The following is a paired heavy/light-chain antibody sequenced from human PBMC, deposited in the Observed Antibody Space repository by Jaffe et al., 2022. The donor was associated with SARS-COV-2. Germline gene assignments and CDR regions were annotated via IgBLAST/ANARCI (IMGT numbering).Light chain of an antibody. J-gene: IGKJ3*01. V-gene: IGKV1-33*01. CDR2: DAS. CDR1: QDISNY. Sequence: DIQMTQSPSSLSASVGDRVAITCQASQDISNYLNWYQQKPGQAPKLLISDASNLQAGVPSRFSGSGSGTDFTFTISSLQPEDVATYYCQQYDNLPFTFGPGTKVDIK. CDR3: QQYDNLPFT.
Heavy chain of an antibody. Sequence: QVHLVQSGAEVKKPGASVKVSCKASGYTFTDYFMHWVRQAPGQGLEWMGRIDPNIGVTDYAQKFQGRVTLTRDTSINTAYMEIKRLTSDDTAVYYCASAKGPWGQGTLVTVSS. CDR1: GYTFTDYF. CDR3: ASAKGP. V-gene: IGHV1-2*06. J-gene: IGHJ5*02. CDR2: IDPNIGVT.